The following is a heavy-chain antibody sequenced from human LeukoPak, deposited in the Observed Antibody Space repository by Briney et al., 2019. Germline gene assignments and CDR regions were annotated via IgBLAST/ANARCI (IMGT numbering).Heavy chain of an antibody. V-gene: IGHV4-34*01. CDR1: GGSFSGYY. CDR2: INHSGST. CDR3: ARVVPAAMRWGYYYYYYYMDV. D-gene: IGHD2-2*01. Sequence: SETLSLTCAVYGGSFSGYYWSWIRQPPGKGLEWIGEINHSGSTNYNPSLKSRVTISVDTSKNQFSLKLSSVTAADTAVYYCARVVPAAMRWGYYYYYYYMDVWGKGTTVTVS. J-gene: IGHJ6*03.